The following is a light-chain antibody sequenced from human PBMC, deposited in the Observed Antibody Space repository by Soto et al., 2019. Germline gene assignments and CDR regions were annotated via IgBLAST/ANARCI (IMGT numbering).Light chain of an antibody. V-gene: IGLV2-14*01. J-gene: IGLJ1*01. CDR1: SSDVGGYNY. CDR2: GVS. Sequence: QSALTQPASVSGSPGQSITISCTGSSSDVGGYNYVSWYQQHPGKAPKLMIYGVSYRPSGVSDRFSGSKSGNTASLTIFGLQSEDEAYYHCSSYTRSSTLVFGTGTKLTVL. CDR3: SSYTRSSTLV.